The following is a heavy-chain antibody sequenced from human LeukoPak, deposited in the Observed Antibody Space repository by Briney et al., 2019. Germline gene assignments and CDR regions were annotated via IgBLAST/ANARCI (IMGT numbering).Heavy chain of an antibody. CDR2: IKQDGSEK. D-gene: IGHD3-22*01. CDR3: ASEYYYDSSGSFDY. CDR1: GFTFSSYW. Sequence: GGSLRLSCAASGFTFSSYWMSWVRQAPGKGLEWVANIKQDGSEKYYVDSVKGRFTISRDNAKNSLYLQMNSLRAEDTAVYYCASEYYYDSSGSFDYWGQGTLVTVSS. J-gene: IGHJ4*02. V-gene: IGHV3-7*01.